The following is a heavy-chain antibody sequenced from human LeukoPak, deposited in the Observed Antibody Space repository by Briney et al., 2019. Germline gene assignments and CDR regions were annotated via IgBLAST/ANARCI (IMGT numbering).Heavy chain of an antibody. D-gene: IGHD6-19*01. J-gene: IGHJ4*02. V-gene: IGHV4-39*01. CDR1: GGSISSSPYY. CDR2: IYYSGST. CDR3: ARHASVDGNWPRPLDY. Sequence: SETLSLTCTVSGGSISSSPYYWGWIRQPPGEGLEWIGNIYYSGSTNYNPSLKTRVTISVDTSKNQFSLKLTSVTAADTAVYYCARHASVDGNWPRPLDYWGQGSLVTVSS.